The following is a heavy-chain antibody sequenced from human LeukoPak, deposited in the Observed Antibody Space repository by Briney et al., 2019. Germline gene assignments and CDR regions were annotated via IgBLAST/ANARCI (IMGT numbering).Heavy chain of an antibody. J-gene: IGHJ4*02. CDR2: INGGAGTT. D-gene: IGHD3-10*01. Sequence: GGSLRLSCAASGFTFSSYAMSWVRQAPGKGLEWVSSINGGAGTTYYADSVKGRFTISRDNSKNTLYLQMNSLRAEDTAVYYCAKDSERSMVRGIRHDYWGQGTLVTVSS. CDR1: GFTFSSYA. V-gene: IGHV3-23*01. CDR3: AKDSERSMVRGIRHDY.